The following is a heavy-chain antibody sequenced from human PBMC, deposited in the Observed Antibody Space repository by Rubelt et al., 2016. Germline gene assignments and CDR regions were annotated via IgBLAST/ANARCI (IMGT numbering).Heavy chain of an antibody. CDR2: IYYSGST. D-gene: IGHD1-14*01. CDR3: ARDPYNDYFDY. J-gene: IGHJ4*02. CDR1: GGSISSSSYY. V-gene: IGHV4-39*07. Sequence: QLQLQESGPGLVKPSETLSLTCTVSGGSISSSSYYWGWIRQPPGKGLEWIGSIYYSGSTYYNPSRKSRVTISVDTSKKQFSLKLSSVTAADTAVYYCARDPYNDYFDYWGQGTLVTVSS.